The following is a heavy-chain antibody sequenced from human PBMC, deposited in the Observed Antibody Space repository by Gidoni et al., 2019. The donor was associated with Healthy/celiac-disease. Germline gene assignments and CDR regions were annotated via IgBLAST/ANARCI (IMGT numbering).Heavy chain of an antibody. CDR3: TAYYYDSSGYYYHIDY. V-gene: IGHV3-15*01. J-gene: IGHJ4*02. Sequence: EVQLVESGGGLVKPGGSLRLSCAASGFTFSNAWMSWVRQAPGKGLEWVGRIKSKTDGGTTDYAAPVKGRFTISRDDSKNTLYLQMNSLKTEDTAVYYCTAYYYDSSGYYYHIDYWGQGTLVTVSS. CDR1: GFTFSNAW. CDR2: IKSKTDGGTT. D-gene: IGHD3-22*01.